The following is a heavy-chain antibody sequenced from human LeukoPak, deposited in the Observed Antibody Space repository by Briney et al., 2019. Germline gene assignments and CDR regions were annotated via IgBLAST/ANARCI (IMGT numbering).Heavy chain of an antibody. CDR2: ISGSAHKI. D-gene: IGHD5-18*01. CDR3: AGKPTGYSSGYIH. CDR1: GITFSNYA. V-gene: IGHV3-23*01. J-gene: IGHJ4*02. Sequence: GGSLRLSCVASGITFSNYAVSWVRQAPEKGLDWVSVISGSAHKIRYADSVKGRFTISRDNSENIVYLQMNNLRVEDTAVYYCAGKPTGYSSGYIHWGQGTLVTVSS.